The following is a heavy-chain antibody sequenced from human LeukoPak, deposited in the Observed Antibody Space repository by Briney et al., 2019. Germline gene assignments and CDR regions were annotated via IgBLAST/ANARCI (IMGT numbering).Heavy chain of an antibody. CDR3: TRGTLYGGNEY. CDR1: GFTFGDYA. V-gene: IGHV3-49*04. CDR2: IRSKAYAGTT. D-gene: IGHD4-23*01. Sequence: GRSPRLSCTASGFTFGDYAMTWVRQAPGKGLEWVGFIRSKAYAGTTEYAASVKGRFTISSDDSKRIAYLQMNSLKTEDTAMYYCTRGTLYGGNEYSGQRTLVTVSS. J-gene: IGHJ4*02.